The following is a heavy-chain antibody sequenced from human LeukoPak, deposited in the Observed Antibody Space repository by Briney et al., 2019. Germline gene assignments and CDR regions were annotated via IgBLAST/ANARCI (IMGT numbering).Heavy chain of an antibody. CDR3: ARDLSYGSGDY. V-gene: IGHV3-48*03. CDR1: GFTFSSYD. J-gene: IGHJ4*02. D-gene: IGHD3-10*01. Sequence: GGSLRLSCVASGFTFSSYDMNWVRQAPGKGLEWVSFISSSGSSIHYADSVKGRFTISRDNAKNSLYLQMTSLRAEDTAVYYCARDLSYGSGDYWGQGILVTVSS. CDR2: ISSSGSSI.